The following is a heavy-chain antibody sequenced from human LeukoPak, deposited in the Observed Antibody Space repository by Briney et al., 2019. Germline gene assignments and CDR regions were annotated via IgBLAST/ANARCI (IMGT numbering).Heavy chain of an antibody. V-gene: IGHV3-21*01. J-gene: IGHJ4*02. CDR1: GFTFSSYS. CDR3: ARDMYSGSYSSDD. Sequence: GGSLRLSCAASGFTFSSYSMNWVRQAPGKGLGWVSSISSSSSYIYYADSVKGRFTISRDNAKNSLYLQMNSLRAEDTAVYYCARDMYSGSYSSDDWGQGTLVTVPS. D-gene: IGHD1-26*01. CDR2: ISSSSSYI.